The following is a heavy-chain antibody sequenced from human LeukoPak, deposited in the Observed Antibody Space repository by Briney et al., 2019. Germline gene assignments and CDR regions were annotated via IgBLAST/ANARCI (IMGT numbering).Heavy chain of an antibody. J-gene: IGHJ3*02. CDR1: GYTFTSYG. V-gene: IGHV1-18*01. D-gene: IGHD3-22*01. CDR2: ISAYNGNT. CDR3: ARRSDSSGYHDAFDI. Sequence: ASVKVSCKASGYTFTSYGISWVRQAPGQGLEWMGWISAYNGNTNYAQKLQGRVTMTTDTSTSTAYMELRSLRSDDTAVYYCARRSDSSGYHDAFDIWGQGTMVTVSS.